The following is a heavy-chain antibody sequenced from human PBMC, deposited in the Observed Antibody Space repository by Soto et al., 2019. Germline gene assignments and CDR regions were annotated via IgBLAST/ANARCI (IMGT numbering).Heavy chain of an antibody. J-gene: IGHJ4*02. Sequence: EVQLVESGGGLVQPGGSLRLSCAASGFTFSSHWMHWVRQAPGKGLVWVSRINSEGRDITYADSVRGRFTISRDNAKSTLYLQMNSLRAEDTAVYYCACFRTGAEATDYWGQGTLVTVSS. CDR3: ACFRTGAEATDY. CDR2: INSEGRDI. CDR1: GFTFSSHW. D-gene: IGHD7-27*01. V-gene: IGHV3-74*03.